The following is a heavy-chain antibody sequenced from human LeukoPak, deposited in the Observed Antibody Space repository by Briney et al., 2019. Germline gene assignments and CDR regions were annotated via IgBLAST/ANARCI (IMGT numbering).Heavy chain of an antibody. CDR2: IKQDGSEK. Sequence: GGSLRLSCAASGFTFSNFWMSWVRQAPGKGLEWVTNIKQDGSEKYYVDSVRGRFTISRDNAKNSLFLQMNSLRAEDTAVYYCAKYEGRSSTHRAFDLWGRGTLVTVSS. J-gene: IGHJ2*01. CDR3: AKYEGRSSTHRAFDL. CDR1: GFTFSNFW. V-gene: IGHV3-7*01. D-gene: IGHD6-13*01.